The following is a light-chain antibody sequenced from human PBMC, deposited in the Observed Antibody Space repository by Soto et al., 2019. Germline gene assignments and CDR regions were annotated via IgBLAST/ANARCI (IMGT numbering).Light chain of an antibody. J-gene: IGKJ4*01. CDR2: AAS. CDR1: QSIGTY. CDR3: QQYYIYPPT. Sequence: AIRMTQSPSSFSASTGDRVTITCRASQSIGTYLAWYQQISGRAPKLLIFAASTLQRGVPSRFSGSGSGTDFTLTISCLQSEDFATYYCQQYYIYPPTFGGGTKVEIK. V-gene: IGKV1-8*01.